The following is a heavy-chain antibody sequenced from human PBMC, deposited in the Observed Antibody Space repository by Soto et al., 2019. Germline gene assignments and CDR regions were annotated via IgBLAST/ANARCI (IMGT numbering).Heavy chain of an antibody. CDR3: AKDSRAGGNYGFYSDF. V-gene: IGHV3-23*01. Sequence: PXESLRLSCAASGFTFSSYGMTWVRQAPGKGLEWVSFSSATGAGTYYADSVKGRFTISRDNSKNTLYLQMTSLRADDTAVYYCAKDSRAGGNYGFYSDFWGQGALVTVSS. CDR2: SSATGAGT. J-gene: IGHJ4*02. D-gene: IGHD1-7*01. CDR1: GFTFSSYG.